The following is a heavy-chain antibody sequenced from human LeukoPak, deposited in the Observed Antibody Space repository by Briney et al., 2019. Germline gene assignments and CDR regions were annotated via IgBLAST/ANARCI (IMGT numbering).Heavy chain of an antibody. CDR3: ARGFCSGGTCFDY. J-gene: IGHJ4*02. Sequence: GGSLRLSCAASGFTVSSNYMTWVRQAPGKGLEWVSLIYSSAVTDYADSVKGRFTTSVDNSKNMMYLQMNSLRAEDTAVYYCARGFCSGGTCFDYWGQGTLVTVSS. CDR2: IYSSAVT. CDR1: GFTVSSNY. D-gene: IGHD2-15*01. V-gene: IGHV3-53*01.